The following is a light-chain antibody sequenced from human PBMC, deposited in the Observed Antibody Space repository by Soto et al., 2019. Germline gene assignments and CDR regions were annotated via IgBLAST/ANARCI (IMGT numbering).Light chain of an antibody. Sequence: EIVLTQSPGTLSLSPGERATLSCRASQSVGNNFLAWYQQKPGQAPRLLIFGTSSRATDTPARFSGSGSGTDFTLTINRVEPEDFAVYYCHKDGRSPITFGPGTKLDIK. J-gene: IGKJ3*01. CDR3: HKDGRSPIT. CDR1: QSVGNNF. V-gene: IGKV3-20*01. CDR2: GTS.